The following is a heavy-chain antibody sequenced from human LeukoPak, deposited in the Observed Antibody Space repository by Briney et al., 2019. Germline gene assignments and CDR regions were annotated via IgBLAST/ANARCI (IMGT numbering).Heavy chain of an antibody. CDR3: ARGGRGYYANLRPPRPWFYFDY. Sequence: SETLSLTCAVYGGSFSGYYWSWIRQPPGKGLEWIGEINHSGSTNYNPSLKSRVTISVDTSKNQFSLKLSSVTAADTAVYYCARGGRGYYANLRPPRPWFYFDYWGQGTLVTVFS. V-gene: IGHV4-34*01. D-gene: IGHD3-10*01. J-gene: IGHJ4*02. CDR1: GGSFSGYY. CDR2: INHSGST.